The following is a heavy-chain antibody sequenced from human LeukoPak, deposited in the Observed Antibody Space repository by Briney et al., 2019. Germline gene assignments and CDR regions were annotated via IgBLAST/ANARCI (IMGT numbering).Heavy chain of an antibody. CDR2: IYISGIT. CDR1: GGSISSYY. D-gene: IGHD3-3*01. CDR3: AKYYDFRSGYYDI. V-gene: IGHV4-4*07. J-gene: IGHJ3*02. Sequence: SETLSLTCTVSGGSISSYYWSWIRQPAGKGLEWIGRIYISGITNYNPSLKSRVTMSIDTSKNQFSLKLGSVTAADTAVYYCAKYYDFRSGYYDIWGQGTMVTVSS.